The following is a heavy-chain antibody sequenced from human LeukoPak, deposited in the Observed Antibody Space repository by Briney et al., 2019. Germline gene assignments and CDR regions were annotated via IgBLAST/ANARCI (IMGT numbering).Heavy chain of an antibody. CDR2: ISSSSSYI. D-gene: IGHD6-19*01. CDR1: GFTFSSYS. J-gene: IGHJ6*02. Sequence: GESLRLSCAASGFTFSSYSMNWVRQAPGKGLEWVSSISSSSSYIYYADSVKGRYTISRDNAKNSLYLQMNSLRAEDTAVYYCARAVYSSGWYGGSYYYGMDVWGQGTTVTVSS. V-gene: IGHV3-21*01. CDR3: ARAVYSSGWYGGSYYYGMDV.